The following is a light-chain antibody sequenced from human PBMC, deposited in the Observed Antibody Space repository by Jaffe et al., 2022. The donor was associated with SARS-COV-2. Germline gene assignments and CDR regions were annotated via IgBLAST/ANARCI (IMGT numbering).Light chain of an antibody. CDR1: QSVGSS. J-gene: IGKJ4*01. Sequence: EIVMTQSPATLSVSPGERATLSCRASQSVGSSLAWYQQKPGQTPGLLIYGASTRATGIPARFSGSGSGTEFTLTISSLQSEDFAVYYCQQYKSWPLTFGGGTKVEIE. CDR3: QQYKSWPLT. CDR2: GAS. V-gene: IGKV3-15*01.